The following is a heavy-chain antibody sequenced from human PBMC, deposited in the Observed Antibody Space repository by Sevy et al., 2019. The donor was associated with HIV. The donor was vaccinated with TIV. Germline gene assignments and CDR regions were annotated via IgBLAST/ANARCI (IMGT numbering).Heavy chain of an antibody. Sequence: ASVKVSCQSSGYNFNIYTIHWVRQARGQGLEWVGRISPYDGDTDYAPNFHGRVSLTMDTSTSTAYLGLTSIRSDDTAVYFCTRDTWELLTGIAYYYSGMDVWGQGTTVTVSS. J-gene: IGHJ6*02. D-gene: IGHD1-26*01. V-gene: IGHV1-18*01. CDR3: TRDTWELLTGIAYYYSGMDV. CDR1: GYNFNIYT. CDR2: ISPYDGDT.